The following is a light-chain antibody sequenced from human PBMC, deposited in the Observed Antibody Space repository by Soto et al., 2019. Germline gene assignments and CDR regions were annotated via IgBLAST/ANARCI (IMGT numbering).Light chain of an antibody. CDR1: QSISDT. J-gene: IGKJ1*01. Sequence: EIVMTQSPATLSVSPGGRATLSCRASQSISDTLAWYQQKPGQAPRLLIYGASTRAPGFPARFSGSGSGTDFTLTISSLQSEDFAVYYCQPYNNLPWTFGQGTQVEIK. CDR3: QPYNNLPWT. CDR2: GAS. V-gene: IGKV3-15*01.